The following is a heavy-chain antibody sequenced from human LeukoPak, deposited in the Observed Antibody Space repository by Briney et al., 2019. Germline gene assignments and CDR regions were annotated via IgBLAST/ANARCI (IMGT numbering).Heavy chain of an antibody. J-gene: IGHJ5*02. CDR3: ARINYDILTGYYKGWFDP. CDR2: ISSSGSTI. V-gene: IGHV3-48*04. Sequence: GGSLRLSCAASGFTFSSYSMNWVRQAPGKGLEWVSYISSSGSTIYYADSVKGRFTISRDNAKNSLYLQMNSLRAEDTAVYYCARINYDILTGYYKGWFDPWGQGTLVTVSS. CDR1: GFTFSSYS. D-gene: IGHD3-9*01.